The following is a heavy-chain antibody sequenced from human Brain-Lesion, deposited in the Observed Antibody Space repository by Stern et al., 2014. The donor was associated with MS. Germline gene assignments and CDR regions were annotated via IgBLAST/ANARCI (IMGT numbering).Heavy chain of an antibody. D-gene: IGHD3-3*01. CDR1: GFTFGNYW. CDR2: ITEDGTEK. J-gene: IGHJ6*02. CDR3: ARVYNTIYGIVTQRGSGMDV. V-gene: IGHV3-7*01. Sequence: EVQLGESGGGLVQPGGSLTISCTAAGFTFGNYWMTLVRQAPGKGLEWVANITEDGTEKNYVDSVKGRFTISRDNARNSLYLQMNSLRVEDTALYYCARVYNTIYGIVTQRGSGMDVWGQGTTVIVSS.